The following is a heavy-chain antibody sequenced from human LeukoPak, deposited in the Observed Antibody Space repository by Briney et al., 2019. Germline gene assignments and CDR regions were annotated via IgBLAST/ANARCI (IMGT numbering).Heavy chain of an antibody. V-gene: IGHV3-48*03. J-gene: IGHJ4*02. D-gene: IGHD5-18*01. CDR1: GFTFSSYE. CDR3: ARVHYDTAMVDIDY. Sequence: GGSLTLSCAASGFTFSSYEMHWVRQAPGKGLEWISYISSSASTIYYADSVKGRFTISRDNGKNSLYLQMNSLRAEDTAVYYCARVHYDTAMVDIDYWGQGTLVTVSS. CDR2: ISSSASTI.